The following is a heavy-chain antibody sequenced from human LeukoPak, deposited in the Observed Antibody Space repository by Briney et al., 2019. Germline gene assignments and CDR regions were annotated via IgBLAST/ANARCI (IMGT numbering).Heavy chain of an antibody. Sequence: GGSLRLSCAASGFTFSNFWMGWVRQAPGKGLEWAANIKQDGSEKYYVDSVKGRFTISRDNAKNSLYLQMNSLRVEDTAVYYCARDYFDHWGQGTLVTVSS. CDR2: IKQDGSEK. J-gene: IGHJ4*02. CDR3: ARDYFDH. CDR1: GFTFSNFW. V-gene: IGHV3-7*01.